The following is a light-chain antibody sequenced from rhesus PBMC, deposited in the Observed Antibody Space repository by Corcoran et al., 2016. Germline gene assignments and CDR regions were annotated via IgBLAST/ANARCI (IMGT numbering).Light chain of an antibody. V-gene: IGKV1-22*01. Sequence: DIQMTQSPSSLSASVGDTVTITCRASQSINSWLAWYQQKPGKAPKLLIYKAFTLQSGVPSRFSVSGSGTDFTLTIRSLQFEDLATYYCQQYSSSPYSFGQGTKVEIK. CDR2: KAF. CDR3: QQYSSSPYS. J-gene: IGKJ2*01. CDR1: QSINSW.